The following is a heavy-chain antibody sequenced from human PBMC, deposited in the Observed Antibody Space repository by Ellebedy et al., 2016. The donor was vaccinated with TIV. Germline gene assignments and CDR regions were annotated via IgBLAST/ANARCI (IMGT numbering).Heavy chain of an antibody. CDR2: IYYSGST. CDR1: GGSISTGGYY. J-gene: IGHJ5*02. V-gene: IGHV4-31*03. Sequence: MPSETLSLTCTVSGGSISTGGYYWTWIRQHPGKGLEWIGYIYYSGSTYYNPSLKSRLTISVDTSKNQFSLKLTSVTAADTAVYYCARGYNWFDPWGQGTQVTVSS. CDR3: ARGYNWFDP.